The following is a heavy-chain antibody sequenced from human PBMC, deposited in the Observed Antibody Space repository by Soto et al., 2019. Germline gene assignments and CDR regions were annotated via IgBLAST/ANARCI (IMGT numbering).Heavy chain of an antibody. CDR2: IKGNADGGAT. CDR1: GFTLTKAS. D-gene: IGHD3-10*01. CDR3: TTAPFSFITLPGTSFLVGMDV. Sequence: GGSLRLSCAASGFTLTKASMSWVRQAPGKGLEWVGHIKGNADGGATDYAAPVKGRFTVSRDDSRNTLYLQLNSLKTEDTAVYYCTTAPFSFITLPGTSFLVGMDVWGQGTTVTVSS. J-gene: IGHJ6*02. V-gene: IGHV3-15*01.